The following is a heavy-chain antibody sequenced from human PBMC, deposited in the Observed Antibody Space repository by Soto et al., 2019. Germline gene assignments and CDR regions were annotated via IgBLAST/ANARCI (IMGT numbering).Heavy chain of an antibody. CDR2: IIPIFGTA. D-gene: IGHD3-22*01. Sequence: QVQLVQSGAEVKKPGSSVKVSCKASGGTFSSYAISWVRQAPGQGLEWMGGIIPIFGTANYAQKFQGRVTITADASTSTAYMELSSLRSEDTAVYYCATIDSSGYYNWFDPWGQGSLVTVSS. J-gene: IGHJ5*02. V-gene: IGHV1-69*01. CDR1: GGTFSSYA. CDR3: ATIDSSGYYNWFDP.